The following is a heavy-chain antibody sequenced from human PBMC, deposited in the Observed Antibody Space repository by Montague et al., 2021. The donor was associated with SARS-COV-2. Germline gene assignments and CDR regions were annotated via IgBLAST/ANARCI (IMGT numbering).Heavy chain of an antibody. Sequence: SETLSLTCAVYGGSISSREWGSWVRQPPGKGLEWIGEIHQSESGXTNYNPALKSRVSISIDQDKNYFSLNLTSMTAADTAVYYCGVTWVDFSPVDVWGQGTMVIVSS. CDR1: GGSISSREW. CDR3: GVTWVDFSPVDV. CDR2: IHQSESGXT. J-gene: IGHJ6*02. V-gene: IGHV4-4*02. D-gene: IGHD3-3*01.